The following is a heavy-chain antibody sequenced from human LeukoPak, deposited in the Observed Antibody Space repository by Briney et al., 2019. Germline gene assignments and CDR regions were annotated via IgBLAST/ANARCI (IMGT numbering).Heavy chain of an antibody. D-gene: IGHD6-6*01. CDR1: GGSISSYY. CDR2: IYYSGST. Sequence: PSETLSLTCTVSGGSISSYYWSWIRQPPGKGLEWIGYIYYSGSTNYNPSLKSRVTISVDTSKNQFSLKLSSVTAADTAVYYCASFISPHSSSGAYDYWGQGTLVTVSS. J-gene: IGHJ4*02. V-gene: IGHV4-59*01. CDR3: ASFISPHSSSGAYDY.